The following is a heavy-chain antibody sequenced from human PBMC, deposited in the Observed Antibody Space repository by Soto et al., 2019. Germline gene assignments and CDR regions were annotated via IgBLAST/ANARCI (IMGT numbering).Heavy chain of an antibody. CDR2: IYYSGST. Sequence: PSETLSLTCTVSGGSISSGDYYWSWIRQPPGKGLEWIGYIYYSGSTYYNPSLKSRVTISVDTSKNQFSLKLSSVTAADTAVYYCAARVAYSGTHHPIVSSGFGHRAGGIDYWGQGTLVT. J-gene: IGHJ4*02. CDR3: AARVAYSGTHHPIVSSGFGHRAGGIDY. V-gene: IGHV4-30-4*01. CDR1: GGSISSGDYY. D-gene: IGHD1-26*01.